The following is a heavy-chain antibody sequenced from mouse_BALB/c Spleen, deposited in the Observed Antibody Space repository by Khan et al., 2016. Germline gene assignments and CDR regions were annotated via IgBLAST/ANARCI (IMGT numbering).Heavy chain of an antibody. Sequence: QIQLVQSGPELKKPGETVKISCKASGYTFTDYSMHWVKQAPGKGLKWMGWINTETGAPTYADDFKGRFAFSLESSASTAYLMINNLKNDDTVTNFCASRDVFDGFAYWGKGTLVTVSA. CDR3: ASRDVFDGFAY. D-gene: IGHD2-3*01. CDR1: GYTFTDYS. CDR2: INTETGAP. J-gene: IGHJ3*01. V-gene: IGHV9-2-1*01.